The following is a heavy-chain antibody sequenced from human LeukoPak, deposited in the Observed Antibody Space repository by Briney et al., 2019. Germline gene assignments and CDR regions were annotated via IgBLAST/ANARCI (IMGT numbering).Heavy chain of an antibody. D-gene: IGHD1-7*01. J-gene: IGHJ1*01. CDR3: AKGGEQVTWNFPN. CDR1: GFTFNNYA. CDR2: VSGSGAIA. Sequence: PGGSLRLSCAASGFTFNNYAMSWVRQAPGKGLEWVSTVSGSGAIAYYTDSDKGRFTISRDNSKNTLYLQMSSLTAKDTAVYYCAKGGEQVTWNFPNWGQGTLVTVSS. V-gene: IGHV3-23*01.